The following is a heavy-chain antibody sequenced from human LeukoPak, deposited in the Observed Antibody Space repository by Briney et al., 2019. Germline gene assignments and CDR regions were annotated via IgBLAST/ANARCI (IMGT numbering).Heavy chain of an antibody. J-gene: IGHJ4*02. CDR1: GGSFSGYY. Sequence: SETLSLTCAVYGGSFSGYYWSWIRQPPGKGLEWIGEINHSGSTNYNPSLKSRVTISVDTSKNQFSLKLSSVTAADTAVYYCARGPDYYGSGSYYKRKGYFDYWGQGTLVTVPS. D-gene: IGHD3-10*01. CDR3: ARGPDYYGSGSYYKRKGYFDY. CDR2: INHSGST. V-gene: IGHV4-34*01.